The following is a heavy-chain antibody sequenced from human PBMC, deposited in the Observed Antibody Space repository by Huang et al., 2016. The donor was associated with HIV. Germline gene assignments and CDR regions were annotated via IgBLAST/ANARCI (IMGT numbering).Heavy chain of an antibody. Sequence: QVQLQESGRGLVKPSETLSLPCTVSGGSISSSFYYWGWFRRSPGKGLEWMGSMYYSGSTYYNPSLKSRVTIYADTSNSQFSLKLTSVTAADSAVYYCVRHRPNYDFWSGYYPYFDDWGQGTLVTVSS. CDR1: GGSISSSFYY. D-gene: IGHD3-3*01. J-gene: IGHJ4*02. CDR3: VRHRPNYDFWSGYYPYFDD. CDR2: MYYSGST. V-gene: IGHV4-39*01.